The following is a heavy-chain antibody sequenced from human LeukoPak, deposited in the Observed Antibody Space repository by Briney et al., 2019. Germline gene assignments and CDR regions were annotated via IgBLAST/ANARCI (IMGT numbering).Heavy chain of an antibody. CDR1: GFTFSSYA. V-gene: IGHV3-30-3*01. J-gene: IGHJ4*02. CDR3: ARVSGLVGDGYDYWGYFDL. D-gene: IGHD5-24*01. Sequence: GGSLRLSCAASGFTFSSYAMHWVRQAPGKGLEWVAVISYDGSNKYYADSVKGRFTISRDNLGNSVYLHMNSLRAEDTAVYYCARVSGLVGDGYDYWGYFDLWGQGTLVTVSS. CDR2: ISYDGSNK.